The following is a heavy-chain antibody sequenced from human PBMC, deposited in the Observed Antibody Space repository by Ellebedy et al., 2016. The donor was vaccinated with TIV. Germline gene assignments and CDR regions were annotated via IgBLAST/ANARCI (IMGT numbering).Heavy chain of an antibody. CDR3: VTGYVASGSIYLEYFQF. V-gene: IGHV3-23*01. J-gene: IGHJ1*01. D-gene: IGHD3-10*01. Sequence: PGGSLRLSCAASGFMFRSYDMAWVRQAPGKGLEWVSSVSSFGDKTYYRDSVKGRLTIFKDNSKNMVFLQMNSLRTEDTAVYYCVTGYVASGSIYLEYFQFWGEGTLVAVSS. CDR2: VSSFGDKT. CDR1: GFMFRSYD.